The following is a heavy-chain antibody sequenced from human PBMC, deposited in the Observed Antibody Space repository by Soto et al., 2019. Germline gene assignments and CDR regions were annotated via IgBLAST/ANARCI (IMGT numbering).Heavy chain of an antibody. J-gene: IGHJ3*02. CDR2: ISNRGDT. Sequence: EVQLVESGGGLVQPGGSLRLSCTASGFIVSDTYVNWVRPAPGKGLEWVSFISNRGDTHYADSVRGRFSHSRDISDHTLHLQMHNLRVEGTAVYYCAREPRYCRGGSCSITGDAYDIWVQGTMVTVSS. V-gene: IGHV3-66*01. CDR3: AREPRYCRGGSCSITGDAYDI. D-gene: IGHD2-15*01. CDR1: GFIVSDTY.